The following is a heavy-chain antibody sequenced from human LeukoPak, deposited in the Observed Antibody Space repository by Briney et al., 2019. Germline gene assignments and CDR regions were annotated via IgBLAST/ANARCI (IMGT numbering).Heavy chain of an antibody. CDR1: GYIFINYA. V-gene: IGHV1-18*01. D-gene: IGHD2-2*01. CDR3: ARGEKSYAY. J-gene: IGHJ4*02. Sequence: ASVKVSCKPSGYIFINYAISWVRQAPGQGPEWVGWINPFNADAKYAQKFQGRVTMTTDTSTSTAYLELRSLRYDDTAVYYCARGEKSYAYWGQGTLVTVSS. CDR2: INPFNADA.